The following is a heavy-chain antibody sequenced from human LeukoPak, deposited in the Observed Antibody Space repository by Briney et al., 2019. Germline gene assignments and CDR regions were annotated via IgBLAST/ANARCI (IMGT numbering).Heavy chain of an antibody. V-gene: IGHV1-69*05. CDR2: IIPIFDTA. J-gene: IGHJ3*02. CDR1: GGTFSSYA. Sequence: SVKVSCKASGGTFSSYAISWVRQAPGQGLEWMGRIIPIFDTANYAQKFQGRVTITTDESTSTAYMELSSLRSEDTAVYYCATSHPGDAAFDIWGQGTMVTVSS. CDR3: ATSHPGDAAFDI. D-gene: IGHD3-10*01.